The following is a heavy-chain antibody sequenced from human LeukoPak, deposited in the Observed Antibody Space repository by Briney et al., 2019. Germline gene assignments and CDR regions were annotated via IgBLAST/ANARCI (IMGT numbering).Heavy chain of an antibody. D-gene: IGHD3-9*01. CDR2: IYTSGST. CDR1: GGSISSYY. CDR3: ARDRVYYDILTGYPSYCFDY. Sequence: SETLSLTCTVSGGSISSYYWGWIRQPAGKGLEWIGRIYTSGSTNYNPSLKSRVTMSVDTSKNQFSLKLSSVTAADTAVYYCARDRVYYDILTGYPSYCFDYWGQGTLVTVSS. J-gene: IGHJ4*02. V-gene: IGHV4-4*07.